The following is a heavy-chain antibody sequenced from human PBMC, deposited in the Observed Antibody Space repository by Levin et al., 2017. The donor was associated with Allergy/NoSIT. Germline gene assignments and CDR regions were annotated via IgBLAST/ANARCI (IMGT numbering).Heavy chain of an antibody. CDR2: IIPIFGTA. J-gene: IGHJ6*02. Sequence: SVKVSCKASGGTFSSYAISWVRQAPGQGLEWMGGIIPIFGTANYAQKFQGRVTITADKSTSTAYMELSSLRSEDTAVYYCARSGGSSWYPGGYYYYYGMDGWGQGTTVTVSS. CDR3: ARSGGSSWYPGGYYYYYGMDG. V-gene: IGHV1-69*06. D-gene: IGHD6-13*01. CDR1: GGTFSSYA.